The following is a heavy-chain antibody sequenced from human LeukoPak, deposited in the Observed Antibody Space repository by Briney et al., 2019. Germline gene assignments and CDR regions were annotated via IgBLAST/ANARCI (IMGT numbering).Heavy chain of an antibody. CDR1: GFTFSSYG. CDR2: ISGSGGST. V-gene: IGHV3-23*01. CDR3: AGAFGYYDSSGWGSFDY. J-gene: IGHJ4*02. D-gene: IGHD3-22*01. Sequence: PGGSLRLSCAASGFTFSSYGMSWVRQAPGKGLEWVSAISGSGGSTYYADSVKGRFTISRDNSKNTLYLQMNSLRAEDTAVYYCAGAFGYYDSSGWGSFDYWGQGTLVTVSS.